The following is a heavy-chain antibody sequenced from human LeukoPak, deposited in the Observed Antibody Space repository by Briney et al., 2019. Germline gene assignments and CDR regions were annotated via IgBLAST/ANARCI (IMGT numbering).Heavy chain of an antibody. D-gene: IGHD4-17*01. CDR2: IYTSGST. J-gene: IGHJ6*02. V-gene: IGHV4-61*02. CDR1: GGSISSGSYY. CDR3: ASRIYDYGDPSSLYYYYGMDV. Sequence: SETLSLTCTVSGGSISSGSYYWSWIRQPAGKGLEWIGRIYTSGSTNYNPSLKRRVTISVDTSKNQFSLKLSSVTAADTAVYYCASRIYDYGDPSSLYYYYGMDVWGQGTTVTVSS.